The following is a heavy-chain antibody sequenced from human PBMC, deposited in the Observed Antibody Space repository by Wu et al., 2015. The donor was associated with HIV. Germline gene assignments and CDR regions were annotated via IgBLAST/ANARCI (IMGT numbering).Heavy chain of an antibody. CDR2: IIPLFSTP. CDR1: GGTFRSYA. CDR3: ARWSTLNYYDSTGYLN. D-gene: IGHD3-22*01. J-gene: IGHJ4*02. V-gene: IGHV1-69*05. Sequence: QVQLVQSGAEVKKPGSSVKVSCKASGGTFRSYAISWVRQAPGQGLEWMGGIIPLFSTPNYAQKFQGRVTITTDETTSTAYMELSSLRSEDTAVYYCARWSTLNYYDSTGYLNWGQGTLVTVSS.